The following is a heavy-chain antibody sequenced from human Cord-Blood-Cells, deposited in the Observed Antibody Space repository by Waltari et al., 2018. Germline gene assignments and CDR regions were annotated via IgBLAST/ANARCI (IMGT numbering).Heavy chain of an antibody. V-gene: IGHV1-69*01. D-gene: IGHD6-6*01. J-gene: IGHJ4*02. CDR2: IIPIFGTA. Sequence: QVQLVQSGAEVKKPGSSVKVYCKASGGTFSSYAISWVRPAPGKGLEWMGGIIPIFGTANYAQKFQGRVTIAADESTSTAYMELSSLRSEDTAVYYCARGGIAARRFDYWCQGTLVTVSS. CDR3: ARGGIAARRFDY. CDR1: GGTFSSYA.